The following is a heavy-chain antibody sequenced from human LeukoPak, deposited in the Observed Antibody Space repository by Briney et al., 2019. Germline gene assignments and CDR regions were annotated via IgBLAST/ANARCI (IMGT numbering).Heavy chain of an antibody. J-gene: IGHJ5*02. D-gene: IGHD6-19*01. V-gene: IGHV4-4*07. CDR3: ATDTSSGWYGWFDP. CDR2: IYTSGST. CDR1: GGSISGYY. Sequence: SETLSLTCTVSGGSISGYYWSWIRQPAGKGLEWIGRIYTSGSTNYNPSLKSRVTMSVDTSKNQFSLKLSSVTAADTAVYYCATDTSSGWYGWFDPWGQGTLVTVSS.